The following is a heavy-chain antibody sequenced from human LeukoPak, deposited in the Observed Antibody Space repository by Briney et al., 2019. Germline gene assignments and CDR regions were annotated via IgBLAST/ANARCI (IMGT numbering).Heavy chain of an antibody. V-gene: IGHV3-11*01. Sequence: GGSLRLSCAASGFTFSDYYMSWIRQAPGKGLEWVSYISSSGSTIYYADSVKGRFTISRDNAKNSLYLQMNSLRAEDTAVYYCARAGSYYDSSGYYSLLDYWGQGTLVTVSS. CDR3: ARAGSYYDSSGYYSLLDY. J-gene: IGHJ4*02. CDR1: GFTFSDYY. CDR2: ISSSGSTI. D-gene: IGHD3-22*01.